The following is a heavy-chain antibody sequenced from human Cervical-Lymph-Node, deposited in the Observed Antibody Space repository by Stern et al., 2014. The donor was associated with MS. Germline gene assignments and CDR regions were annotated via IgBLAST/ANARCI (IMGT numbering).Heavy chain of an antibody. Sequence: VQLVESGPGLVKPSGTLSLTCAVSGGSIGRSNWWGWVRPPPGKGLEWIGEIFPSGSTNYNPSLKRRVTISVDKSKNQFSLRLTSVTAADTAVYYCARNMVREVTFDYWGQGTLVTVSS. J-gene: IGHJ4*02. D-gene: IGHD3-10*01. CDR1: GGSIGRSNW. CDR2: IFPSGST. CDR3: ARNMVREVTFDY. V-gene: IGHV4-4*02.